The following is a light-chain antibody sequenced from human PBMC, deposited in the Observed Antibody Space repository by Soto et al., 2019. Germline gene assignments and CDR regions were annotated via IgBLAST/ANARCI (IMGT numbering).Light chain of an antibody. V-gene: IGKV1-5*03. CDR1: KRIVDF. Sequence: DVHMTLSPSSLSASIGDRVNIASRESKRIVDFLNLDQQKPGKAQRLLIYKACTLERGVPSRFRCSACGTEFTLTISILHLHDFAFDFCQQYKNISWLTFGGGTKVDIK. CDR2: KAC. CDR3: QQYKNISWLT. J-gene: IGKJ4*01.